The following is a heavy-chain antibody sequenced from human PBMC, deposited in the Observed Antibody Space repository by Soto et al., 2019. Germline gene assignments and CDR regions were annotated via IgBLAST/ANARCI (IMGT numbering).Heavy chain of an antibody. V-gene: IGHV3-21*01. CDR2: ISSRSDYI. CDR1: GFTFGYYD. Sequence: GSLRLSCEASGFTFGYYDMNWVRQAPGKGLEWVASISSRSDYIYYADSVKGRFTVSRDNAKNSLYLHMNSLRAEATAVYYCARTIQGVTDGFDIWGQGTMVTVSS. D-gene: IGHD3-10*01. J-gene: IGHJ3*02. CDR3: ARTIQGVTDGFDI.